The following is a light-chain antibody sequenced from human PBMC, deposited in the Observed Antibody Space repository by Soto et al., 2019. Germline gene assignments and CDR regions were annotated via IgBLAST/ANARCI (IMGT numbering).Light chain of an antibody. Sequence: EIVLTQSPATLSLSPGERATLSCRASQSVSSYLAWYQQKPGQAPRLLIYDASNRSTGIPGRFSGSGSGTDFTLTISNLEPAVSGVYYCQQRSNWPPGFGPGTKVDIK. CDR3: QQRSNWPPG. J-gene: IGKJ3*01. CDR1: QSVSSY. CDR2: DAS. V-gene: IGKV3-11*01.